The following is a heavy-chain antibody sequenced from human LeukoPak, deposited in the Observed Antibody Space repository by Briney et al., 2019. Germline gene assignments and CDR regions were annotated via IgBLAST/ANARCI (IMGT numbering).Heavy chain of an antibody. Sequence: SETLSLTCTVSGGSISSYYWSWIRQPPGKGLEWIGYIYYSGSTNYNPSLKSRVTISVDTSKNQFSLKLSSVTAADTAVYYCARGDITTGGAPFDHWGQGSLVTVSS. J-gene: IGHJ4*02. V-gene: IGHV4-59*12. CDR2: IYYSGST. D-gene: IGHD2-21*01. CDR1: GGSISSYY. CDR3: ARGDITTGGAPFDH.